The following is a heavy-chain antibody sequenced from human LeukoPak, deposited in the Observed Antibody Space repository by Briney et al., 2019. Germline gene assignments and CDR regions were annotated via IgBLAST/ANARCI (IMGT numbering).Heavy chain of an antibody. D-gene: IGHD6-13*01. V-gene: IGHV3-48*03. CDR3: ARGPYSSNWYVDY. CDR2: ISRTGNSI. J-gene: IGHJ4*02. CDR1: GFTLSSYE. Sequence: GGSLRLSCAASGFTLSSYEMNWVRLAPGKGLEWISYISRTGNSIYYADSVMGRFTISRDSAKNSLYLQMNSLRAEDTAVYYCARGPYSSNWYVDYWGQGTLVTVAS.